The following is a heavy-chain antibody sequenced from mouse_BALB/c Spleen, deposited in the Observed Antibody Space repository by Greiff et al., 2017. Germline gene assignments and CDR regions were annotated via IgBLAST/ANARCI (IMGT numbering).Heavy chain of an antibody. CDR3: VSYYRYNWYFDV. Sequence: QVQLQQSGAELMKPGASVKISCKATGYTFSSYWIEWVKQRPGNGLEWIGEILPGSGSTNYNEKFKGKATFTADTSSNTAYMQLSSLTSEDSAVYYCVSYYRYNWYFDVWGAGTTVTVSS. J-gene: IGHJ1*01. V-gene: IGHV1-9*01. D-gene: IGHD2-14*01. CDR2: ILPGSGST. CDR1: GYTFSSYW.